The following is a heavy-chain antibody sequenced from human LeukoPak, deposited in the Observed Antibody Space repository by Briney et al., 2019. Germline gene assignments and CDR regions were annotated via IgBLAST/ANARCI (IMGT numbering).Heavy chain of an antibody. V-gene: IGHV1-46*01. J-gene: IGHJ4*02. D-gene: IGHD4-23*01. CDR1: GYTFTSYG. Sequence: ASVKVSCTASGYTFTSYGISWVRQAPGQGLEWMGIINPSGGSTSYAQKFQGRVTMTRDTSTSTVYMELSSLRSEDTAVYYCARRLVTLDYWGQGTLVTVSS. CDR2: INPSGGST. CDR3: ARRLVTLDY.